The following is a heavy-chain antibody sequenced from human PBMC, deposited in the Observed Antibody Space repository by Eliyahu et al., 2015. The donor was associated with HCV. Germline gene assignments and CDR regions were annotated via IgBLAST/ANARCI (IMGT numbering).Heavy chain of an antibody. CDR3: ARSSHDFDRQFDY. J-gene: IGHJ4*02. V-gene: IGHV4-31*03. CDR1: GXSXSSGGYX. Sequence: QLQLQESGPGLVKPSQTLSLTCIVXGXSXSSGGYXWSWXRQHPGKGLEWIGYIHYSGSTYYNPSLKSRITISVDTSKNQFSLKLSSVTAADTAVYYCARSSHDFDRQFDYWGQGTLVTVSS. CDR2: IHYSGST. D-gene: IGHD3-22*01.